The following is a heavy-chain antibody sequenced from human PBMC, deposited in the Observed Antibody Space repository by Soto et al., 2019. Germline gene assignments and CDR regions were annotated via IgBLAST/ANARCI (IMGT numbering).Heavy chain of an antibody. Sequence: ASVKVSCKASGYTFTGYYMHWVRQAPGQGLEWMGWINPNSGGTNYAQRFQGWVTMTRDTSISTAYMELSRLRSDDTAVYYCAIGRYSSSRFPIDYWGQGTLVTGSS. J-gene: IGHJ4*02. CDR2: INPNSGGT. CDR1: GYTFTGYY. D-gene: IGHD6-13*01. V-gene: IGHV1-2*04. CDR3: AIGRYSSSRFPIDY.